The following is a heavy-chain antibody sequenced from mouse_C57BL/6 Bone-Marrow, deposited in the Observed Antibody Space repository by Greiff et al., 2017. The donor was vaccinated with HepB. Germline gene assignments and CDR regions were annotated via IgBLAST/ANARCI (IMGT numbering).Heavy chain of an antibody. V-gene: IGHV14-4*01. CDR2: IDPENGDT. J-gene: IGHJ2*01. CDR3: TTPCYYDYGDY. CDR1: GFNIKDDY. Sequence: VQLQQSGAELVRPGASVKLSCTASGFNIKDDYMHWVKQRPEQGLEWIGWIDPENGDTEYASKFQGKATITADTSSNTAYLQLSSLTSEDTAVYYCTTPCYYDYGDYWGQGTTLTVSS. D-gene: IGHD2-4*01.